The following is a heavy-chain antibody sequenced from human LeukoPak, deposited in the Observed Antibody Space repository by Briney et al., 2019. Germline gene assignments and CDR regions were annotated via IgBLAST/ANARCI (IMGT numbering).Heavy chain of an antibody. D-gene: IGHD2/OR15-2a*01. CDR1: GFTFSDYY. CDR2: ISSTSDYI. CDR3: ARDFLNPANS. V-gene: IGHV3-21*01. Sequence: GGSLRLSCAASGFTFSDYYMNWVRQAPGKGLEWVSSISSTSDYIEYADSVKGRFTISRDNVKNSLSLQMNNLRAEDTAVYYCARDFLNPANSWGQGTLVTVSS. J-gene: IGHJ4*02.